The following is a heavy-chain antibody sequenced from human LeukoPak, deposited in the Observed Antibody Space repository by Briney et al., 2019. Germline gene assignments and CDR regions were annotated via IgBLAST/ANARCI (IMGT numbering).Heavy chain of an antibody. CDR1: GFTFDDYA. CDR2: ISWNSGSI. D-gene: IGHD3-22*01. CDR3: AKGGDYYDSSGSFLTYYFDY. Sequence: GGSLRLSCAASGFTFDDYAMHWVRQAPGKGLEWVSGISWNSGSIGYADSVKGRFTISRDNAKNSLYLQMNSLRAEDMALYYCAKGGDYYDSSGSFLTYYFDYWGQGTLVTVSS. J-gene: IGHJ4*02. V-gene: IGHV3-9*03.